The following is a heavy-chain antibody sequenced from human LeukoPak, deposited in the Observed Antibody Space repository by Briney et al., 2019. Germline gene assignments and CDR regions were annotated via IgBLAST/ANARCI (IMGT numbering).Heavy chain of an antibody. V-gene: IGHV3-74*01. CDR1: GFTLTNNW. CDR3: AREFSPEDAFDL. J-gene: IGHJ3*01. CDR2: VNTYGTNT. Sequence: GGSLRLSCTASGFTLTNNWMHWVRQVPGKGLEWVSRVNTYGTNTNYADSVRGRFTISRDNAKNTLYLQMDSLRAEDSAIYYCAREFSPEDAFDLWGQGTRVTVSS.